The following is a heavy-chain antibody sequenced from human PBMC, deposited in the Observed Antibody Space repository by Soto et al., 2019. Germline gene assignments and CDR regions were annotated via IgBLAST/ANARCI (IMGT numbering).Heavy chain of an antibody. CDR2: INAGNGNT. CDR1: GYTLTSYA. CDR3: AIEVYGAVALDY. Sequence: ASVKVSCKASGYTLTSYAMHWVRQAPGQRLEWMGWINAGNGNTKYSQKFQGRVTITRDTSASTAYMGLSSLRSEDTAVYYCAIEVYGAVALDYWGQGTLVTVSS. J-gene: IGHJ4*02. V-gene: IGHV1-3*01. D-gene: IGHD6-19*01.